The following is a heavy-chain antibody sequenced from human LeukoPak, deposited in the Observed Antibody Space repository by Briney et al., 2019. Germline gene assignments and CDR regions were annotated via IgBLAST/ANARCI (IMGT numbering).Heavy chain of an antibody. D-gene: IGHD4-17*01. CDR1: GYSFTSYW. CDR3: ARHAGGDYYFDY. J-gene: IGHJ4*02. CDR2: IDPSDSYT. Sequence: GESLKISCKGSGYSFTSYWISWVRQMPGKGLEWMWRIDPSDSYTNYSPSFQGHVTISADKSISTAYLQWSSLKASDTAMYYCARHAGGDYYFDYWGQGTLVTVSS. V-gene: IGHV5-10-1*01.